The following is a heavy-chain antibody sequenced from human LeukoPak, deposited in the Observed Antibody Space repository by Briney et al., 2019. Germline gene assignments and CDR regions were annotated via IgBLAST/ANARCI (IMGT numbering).Heavy chain of an antibody. Sequence: SVKVSCKASGGTFSSYAISWVRQAPGQGLEWMGRIIPILGIASYAQKFQGRVTITADKSTGTAYMELSSLRSEDTAVLYCARPNRTEGWFDPWGQGTLVTVSS. CDR1: GGTFSSYA. J-gene: IGHJ5*02. CDR2: IIPILGIA. V-gene: IGHV1-69*04. CDR3: ARPNRTEGWFDP.